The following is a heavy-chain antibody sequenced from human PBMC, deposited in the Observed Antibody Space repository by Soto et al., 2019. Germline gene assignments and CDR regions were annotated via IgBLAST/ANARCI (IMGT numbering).Heavy chain of an antibody. J-gene: IGHJ6*02. Sequence: PGGSLRLSCAASGFTFSSYSMNWVRQAPGKGLEWVSSISSSSSYIYYADSVKGRFTISRDNAKNSLYLQMNSLRAEDTAVYYCASSFTDTIVVVAATLSYGMDVWGQGTTVTVSS. CDR3: ASSFTDTIVVVAATLSYGMDV. CDR1: GFTFSSYS. D-gene: IGHD2-15*01. V-gene: IGHV3-21*01. CDR2: ISSSSSYI.